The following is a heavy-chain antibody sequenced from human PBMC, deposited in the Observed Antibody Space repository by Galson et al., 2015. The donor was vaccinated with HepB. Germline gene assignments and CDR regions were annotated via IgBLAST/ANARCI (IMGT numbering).Heavy chain of an antibody. CDR2: IIPIFGTA. CDR3: ARSSRDSSGYSDFNYYCYMDV. J-gene: IGHJ6*03. V-gene: IGHV1-69*13. Sequence: SVKVSCKASGGTFSSYAISWVRQAPGQGLEWMGGIIPIFGTANYAQKFQGRVTITADESTSTAYMELSSLRSEDTAVYYCARSSRDSSGYSDFNYYCYMDVWGKGTTVTVSS. CDR1: GGTFSSYA. D-gene: IGHD3-22*01.